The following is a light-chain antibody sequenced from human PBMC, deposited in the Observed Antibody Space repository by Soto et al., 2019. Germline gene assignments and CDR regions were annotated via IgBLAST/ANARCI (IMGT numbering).Light chain of an antibody. CDR1: QSINTW. CDR2: DAS. Sequence: DIQMTQSPSTLSASVGDRVTVTCRASQSINTWLAWYQQKPGKAPKPLTYDASSLQSGVPSRFPGRGSGSEFTFTISSLQPDDFATYYYQQYDAYSRKFGHGTMVEIK. V-gene: IGKV1-5*01. J-gene: IGKJ1*01. CDR3: QQYDAYSRK.